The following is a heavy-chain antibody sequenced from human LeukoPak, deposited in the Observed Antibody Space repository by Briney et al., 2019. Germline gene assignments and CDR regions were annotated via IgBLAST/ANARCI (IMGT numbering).Heavy chain of an antibody. CDR2: ISWNSGSI. Sequence: GGSLRLSCAASGFTFDDYAMHWVRQAPGKGLEWVSGISWNSGSIGYADSVKGRFTISRDNAKNSLYLQMNSLRAEDTALYYCARPQAAAVAKGYFDYWGQGTLVTVSS. J-gene: IGHJ4*02. CDR3: ARPQAAAVAKGYFDY. CDR1: GFTFDDYA. D-gene: IGHD6-13*01. V-gene: IGHV3-9*01.